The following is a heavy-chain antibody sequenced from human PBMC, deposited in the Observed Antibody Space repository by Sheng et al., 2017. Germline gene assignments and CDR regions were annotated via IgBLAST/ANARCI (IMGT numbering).Heavy chain of an antibody. J-gene: IGHJ3*02. V-gene: IGHV3-48*03. CDR2: ISSSGGTI. CDR3: ARDGGDYGDPNAFDI. Sequence: EVKLVESGGDLVQPGGSLRLSCAATGFIVTNYEMNWVRQAPGKGLEWISYISSSGGTIFYANSVKGRFTISRDNAKNSLYLQMNSLGVEDTALYYCARDGGDYGDPNAFDIWGQGTMVTVSS. CDR1: GFIVTNYE. D-gene: IGHD4-17*01.